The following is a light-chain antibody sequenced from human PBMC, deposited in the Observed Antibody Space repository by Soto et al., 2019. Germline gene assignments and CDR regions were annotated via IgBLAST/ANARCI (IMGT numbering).Light chain of an antibody. CDR3: SSHTSSSIWV. J-gene: IGLJ3*02. CDR1: SSDVGDYNF. Sequence: QSALTQPASVSGSPGQSITISCTGTSSDVGDYNFVSWYQQLPGKAPKLMIYEVSHRPSGVSNRFSGSKSGNTASLTISGLLAEDEAHYYCSSHTSSSIWVFGGGPKLTVL. V-gene: IGLV2-14*03. CDR2: EVS.